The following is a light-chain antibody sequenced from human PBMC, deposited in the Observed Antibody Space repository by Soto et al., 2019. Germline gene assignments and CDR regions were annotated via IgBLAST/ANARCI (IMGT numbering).Light chain of an antibody. J-gene: IGKJ5*01. CDR2: DAS. V-gene: IGKV3-15*01. CDR3: QQYNNWPSIT. CDR1: QSVSRN. Sequence: EIVMTQSPATLSVSPGERATLSCRASQSVSRNLAWYQQKPGQAPRLLIYDASTRATGIPARFSGSGSGTEFTLTLSSLQSEDFAVYYCQQYNNWPSITFGQGTRLEIK.